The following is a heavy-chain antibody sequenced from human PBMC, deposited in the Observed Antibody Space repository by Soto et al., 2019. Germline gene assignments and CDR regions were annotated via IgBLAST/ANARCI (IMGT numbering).Heavy chain of an antibody. CDR3: ARDRYSGYDLHYYYMDV. D-gene: IGHD5-12*01. V-gene: IGHV1-18*01. J-gene: IGHJ6*03. Sequence: ASVKVSCKASGYTFTSYGISWVRQAPGQGLEWMGWISAYNGNTNYAQKLQGRVTMTTDTSTSTAYMELRSLRSDDTAVYYCARDRYSGYDLHYYYMDVWGKGTKVTVSS. CDR2: ISAYNGNT. CDR1: GYTFTSYG.